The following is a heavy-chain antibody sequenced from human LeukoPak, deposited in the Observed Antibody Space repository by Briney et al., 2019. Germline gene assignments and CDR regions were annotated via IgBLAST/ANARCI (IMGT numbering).Heavy chain of an antibody. CDR1: GLTLKNFA. D-gene: IGHD6-19*01. Sequence: QAGGSLRLSCAASGLTLKNFAMSWVRQAPGKGLEWLAVTSGDEDSTHYADSVRGHFVISTDNSKHTSFLHMNSLRAEDTAVYYCAREVRAVARYRHALIWFDPWGQGTLVTVSS. V-gene: IGHV3-23*01. J-gene: IGHJ5*02. CDR2: TSGDEDST. CDR3: AREVRAVARYRHALIWFDP.